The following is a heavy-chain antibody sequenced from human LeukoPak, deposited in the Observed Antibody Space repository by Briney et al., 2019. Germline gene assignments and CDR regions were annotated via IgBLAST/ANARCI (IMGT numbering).Heavy chain of an antibody. J-gene: IGHJ4*02. CDR1: GGSISSSNYY. CDR3: ARSPIAARRLLDY. V-gene: IGHV4-39*07. Sequence: PSETLSLTCTVSGGSISSSNYYWGWIRQPPGKGLEWIGSIYYSGSTYYSPSLKSRVTISLDTSKNQFSLRLSSVTAADTAVYYCARSPIAARRLLDYWGQGTLVTVSS. CDR2: IYYSGST. D-gene: IGHD6-6*01.